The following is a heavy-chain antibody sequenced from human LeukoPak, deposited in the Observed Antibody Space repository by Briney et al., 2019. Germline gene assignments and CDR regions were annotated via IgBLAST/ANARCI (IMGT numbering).Heavy chain of an antibody. D-gene: IGHD2-21*02. CDR1: GFTFSSYW. CDR2: IKQDGSEK. CDR3: ARDHLAYCGGDCYFFLGMDV. V-gene: IGHV3-7*01. J-gene: IGHJ6*02. Sequence: GGSLRLSCAASGFTFSSYWMSWVRQAPGKGLEWVANIKQDGSEKYYVDSVKGRFTISRDNAKNSPYLQMNSLRAEDTAVYYCARDHLAYCGGDCYFFLGMDVWGQGTTVTVSS.